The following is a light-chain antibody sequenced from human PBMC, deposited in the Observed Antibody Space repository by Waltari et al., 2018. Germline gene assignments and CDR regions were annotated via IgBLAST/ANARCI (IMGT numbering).Light chain of an antibody. Sequence: QSALTQPASVSGSPGQSITISCPGTTNDIGSYNLVSWYQQHPGKTPKVIIFAVNKRPSGFSNRFSGSKSGNTASLTVSGLHPEDEADYYCCSYAGTPRVVFGGGTKLTVL. J-gene: IGLJ2*01. V-gene: IGLV2-23*02. CDR3: CSYAGTPRVV. CDR2: AVN. CDR1: TNDIGSYNL.